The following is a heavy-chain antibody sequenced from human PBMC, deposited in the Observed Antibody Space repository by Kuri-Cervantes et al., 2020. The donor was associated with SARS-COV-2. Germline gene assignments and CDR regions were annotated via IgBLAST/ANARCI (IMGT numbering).Heavy chain of an antibody. J-gene: IGHJ2*01. D-gene: IGHD6-19*01. V-gene: IGHV4-34*01. CDR3: ARVAGGFGYSSSLGYFDL. CDR1: GGSFSGYY. Sequence: GSLRLSCAVYGGSFSGYYWSWIRQPPGKGLEWIGEINHSGSTNYNPSLKSRVTISVDTSKNQFSLKLSSVTAADTAVYYCARVAGGFGYSSSLGYFDLWGRGTLVTVSS. CDR2: INHSGST.